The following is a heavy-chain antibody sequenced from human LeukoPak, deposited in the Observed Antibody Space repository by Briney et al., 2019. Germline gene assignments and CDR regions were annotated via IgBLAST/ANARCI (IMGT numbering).Heavy chain of an antibody. D-gene: IGHD1/OR15-1a*01. CDR3: ARTVGLGQHGY. CDR2: IYYSGST. Sequence: SETLSLTCTVSGGSISSSSYYWGWIRQPPGKGLEWIGSIYYSGSTYYNPSLKSRVTISVDTSKNQFSLKLSSVTAADTAVYYFARTVGLGQHGYWGRGTLVTVSS. V-gene: IGHV4-39*01. CDR1: GGSISSSSYY. J-gene: IGHJ4*02.